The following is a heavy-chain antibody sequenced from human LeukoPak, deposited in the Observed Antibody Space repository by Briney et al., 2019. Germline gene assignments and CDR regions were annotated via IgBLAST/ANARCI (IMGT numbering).Heavy chain of an antibody. Sequence: ASVKVSCKASGYTFTSYGISWVRQAPGQGLEWMGRISAYNGNTNYAQKLQGRVTMTTDTSTSTAYMELRSLRSDDTAVYYCARDGRWFGDSFYFDYWGQGTLVTVSS. CDR3: ARDGRWFGDSFYFDY. CDR1: GYTFTSYG. CDR2: ISAYNGNT. V-gene: IGHV1-18*01. J-gene: IGHJ4*02. D-gene: IGHD3-10*01.